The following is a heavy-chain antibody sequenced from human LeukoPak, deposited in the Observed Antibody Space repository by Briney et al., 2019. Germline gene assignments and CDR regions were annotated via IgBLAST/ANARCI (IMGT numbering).Heavy chain of an antibody. CDR3: ARDLGATVTSFDY. V-gene: IGHV1-2*02. CDR2: INPNSGGT. Sequence: ASVKVSCKASGYTFTGYYMHWVRQAPGQGLEWMGWINPNSGGTNYAQKLQGRVTMTTDTSTSTAYMELRSLRSDDTAVYYCARDLGATVTSFDYWGQGTLVTVSS. D-gene: IGHD4-17*01. J-gene: IGHJ4*02. CDR1: GYTFTGYY.